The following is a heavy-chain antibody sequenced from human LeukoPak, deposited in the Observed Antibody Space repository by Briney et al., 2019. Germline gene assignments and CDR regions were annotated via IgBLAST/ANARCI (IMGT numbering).Heavy chain of an antibody. CDR3: TIMHGYYDGSGYWVQ. Sequence: GASVKVSCKASGYTFTSYGISWVRQAPGQGLEWMGWISAYNGNTNYAQKLQGRVTMTTDTSTSTAYMELRSLRSDDTALYYCTIMHGYYDGSGYWVQWGQGTLVTVSS. D-gene: IGHD3-22*01. CDR1: GYTFTSYG. CDR2: ISAYNGNT. J-gene: IGHJ4*02. V-gene: IGHV1-18*01.